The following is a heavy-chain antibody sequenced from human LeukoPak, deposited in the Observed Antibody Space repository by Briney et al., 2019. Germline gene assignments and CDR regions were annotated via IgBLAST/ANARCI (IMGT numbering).Heavy chain of an antibody. CDR2: IWYDGSNK. D-gene: IGHD6-19*01. J-gene: IGHJ4*02. V-gene: IGHV3-33*01. CDR3: ARSAYSSGWTPPLDY. Sequence: GGSLRLSCAASGFTFSSYGMRWVRQAPGKGLEWVAVIWYDGSNKYYADSVKGRFTISRDNSKNTLYLQMNSLRAEDTAVYYCARSAYSSGWTPPLDYWGQGTLVTVSS. CDR1: GFTFSSYG.